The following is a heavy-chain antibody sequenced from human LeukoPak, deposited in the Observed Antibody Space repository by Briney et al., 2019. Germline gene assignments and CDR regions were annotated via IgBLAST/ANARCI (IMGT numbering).Heavy chain of an antibody. CDR2: ISYDGSNK. D-gene: IGHD6-19*01. CDR1: GFTFSSYA. V-gene: IGHV3-30-3*01. J-gene: IGHJ4*02. CDR3: ARDSGWLTDFDY. Sequence: GGSLRLSCAASGFTFSSYAMHWVRQAPGKGLEWVAIISYDGSNKFYADSVKGRFTISRDNSKNTLYLQMNSLRAEDTAVYYCARDSGWLTDFDYWGQGTLVTVSS.